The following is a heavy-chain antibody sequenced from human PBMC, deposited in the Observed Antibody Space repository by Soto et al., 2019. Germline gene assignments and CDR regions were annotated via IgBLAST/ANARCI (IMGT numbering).Heavy chain of an antibody. CDR1: GFTFGDYA. CDR3: TRHHEGPYDFWSGYYYYYGMDV. CDR2: IRSKAYGGTT. Sequence: PGGSLRLSCTASGFTFGDYAMSWFRQASGKXLEWVGFIRSKAYGGTTEYAASVKGRFTISRDDSKSIAYLQMNSLKTEDTAVYYCTRHHEGPYDFWSGYYYYYGMDVWGQGTTVTVSS. J-gene: IGHJ6*02. D-gene: IGHD3-3*01. V-gene: IGHV3-49*03.